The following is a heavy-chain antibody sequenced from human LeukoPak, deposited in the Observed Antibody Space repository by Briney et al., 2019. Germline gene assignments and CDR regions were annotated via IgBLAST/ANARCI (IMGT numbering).Heavy chain of an antibody. J-gene: IGHJ4*02. D-gene: IGHD5-12*01. V-gene: IGHV3-9*01. Sequence: SGGSLRLSCAASGFTFDDYAMHWVRQAPGKGLEWVSGISWNSGSIGYADSVKGRFTISRDNAKNSLYLQMNSLRAEDTALYYCAKGASSGYDHIAFDYWGQGTLVTASS. CDR2: ISWNSGSI. CDR3: AKGASSGYDHIAFDY. CDR1: GFTFDDYA.